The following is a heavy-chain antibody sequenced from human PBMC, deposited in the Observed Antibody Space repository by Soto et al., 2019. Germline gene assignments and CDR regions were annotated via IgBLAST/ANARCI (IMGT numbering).Heavy chain of an antibody. J-gene: IGHJ4*02. Sequence: SLRLSCAASGFTLSDSYIDWVRQAPGKGLEWVGRSRDRASGYSTIYAASVKGRFTISKDDSNNIAYLQMNSLRTEDTAVYYCTRRDSGNYFYFGFWGQGSLVTVSS. D-gene: IGHD1-26*01. CDR3: TRRDSGNYFYFGF. CDR2: SRDRASGYST. V-gene: IGHV3-72*01. CDR1: GFTLSDSY.